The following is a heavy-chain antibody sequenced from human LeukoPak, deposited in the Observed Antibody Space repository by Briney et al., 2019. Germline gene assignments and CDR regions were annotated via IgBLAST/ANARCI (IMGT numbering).Heavy chain of an antibody. D-gene: IGHD6-13*01. V-gene: IGHV4-39*07. J-gene: IGHJ4*02. CDR3: ARAYSPPQWSPFDY. CDR1: GGSISSCSYY. Sequence: SETLSLTCTVSGGSISSCSYYWGWIRQPPGKGLEWIVSIYYSGSTYYKPSLKSRVTISLDTSKNQFSLKLSSVTAADTAVYYCARAYSPPQWSPFDYWGQGTLVTVSS. CDR2: IYYSGST.